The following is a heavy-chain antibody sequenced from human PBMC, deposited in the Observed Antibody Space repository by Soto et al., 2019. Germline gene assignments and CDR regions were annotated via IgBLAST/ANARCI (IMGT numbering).Heavy chain of an antibody. V-gene: IGHV3-11*01. CDR1: GLTFGDYY. Sequence: QVQLVESGGGLVKPGGSLRLSCVASGLTFGDYYMTWIRQAPGKGLEWVSYISPSGSTMDYADSVKGRFTISRDNVKKSLYLQMNSLRAEDTAVYYCARGHTILAYWGQGTLVIVSS. J-gene: IGHJ4*02. CDR3: ARGHTILAY. CDR2: ISPSGSTM. D-gene: IGHD3-3*01.